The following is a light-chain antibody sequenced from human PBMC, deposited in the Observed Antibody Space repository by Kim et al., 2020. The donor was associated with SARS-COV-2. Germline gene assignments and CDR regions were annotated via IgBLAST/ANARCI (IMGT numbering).Light chain of an antibody. Sequence: PGERVTLSRRASQSVSSSYLTWYQQKPGQAPRLLIYGASSRATGIPARFSGSGSGTDFTLTISSLQPEDFAVYYCQQDYNLLTFGGGTKVEI. CDR1: QSVSSSY. J-gene: IGKJ4*01. CDR2: GAS. V-gene: IGKV3D-7*01. CDR3: QQDYNLLT.